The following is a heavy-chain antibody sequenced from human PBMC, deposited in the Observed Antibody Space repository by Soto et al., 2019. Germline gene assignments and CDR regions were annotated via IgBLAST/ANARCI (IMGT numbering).Heavy chain of an antibody. CDR2: INWNGVNK. J-gene: IGHJ1*01. D-gene: IGHD3-16*01. CDR3: AKDVDRLGELWGYFQS. Sequence: EEQLVESGGGLEQPGRSLRLSCTVSGFMFEDFAMHWVRQAPGQGLEWVSGINWNGVNKGYAESVLGRFTISRDNAKKSLYLDMNYLRPEDTALYFCAKDVDRLGELWGYFQSWGQGTMVTVSS. CDR1: GFMFEDFA. V-gene: IGHV3-9*01.